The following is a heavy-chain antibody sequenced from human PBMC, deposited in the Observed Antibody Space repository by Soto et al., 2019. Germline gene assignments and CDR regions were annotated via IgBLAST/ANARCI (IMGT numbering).Heavy chain of an antibody. CDR1: GFTFSSYA. V-gene: IGHV3-23*01. D-gene: IGHD6-19*01. CDR2: ISGSGGST. CDR3: AKAPVAGFTYYYYGMDV. Sequence: PGGSLRLSCAASGFTFSSYAMSWVRQAPGKGLEWVSAISGSGGSTYYADSVKGRFTISRDNSKNTLYLQMNSLRAEDTAVYYCAKAPVAGFTYYYYGMDVWGQGTTVTVSS. J-gene: IGHJ6*02.